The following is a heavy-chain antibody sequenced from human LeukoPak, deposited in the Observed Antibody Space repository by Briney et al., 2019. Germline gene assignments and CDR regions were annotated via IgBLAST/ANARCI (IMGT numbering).Heavy chain of an antibody. V-gene: IGHV4-34*01. CDR1: GGSFSGYY. Sequence: SETLSLTCAVYGGSFSGYYWSWIRQPPGKGLEWIGEINHSGSTNYNPSLKSRVTISVDTSKNQFSLKVTSVTAADTAVYHCARHDSAAAGIDFWGQGTPVTVSS. CDR3: ARHDSAAAGIDF. CDR2: INHSGST. D-gene: IGHD6-13*01. J-gene: IGHJ4*02.